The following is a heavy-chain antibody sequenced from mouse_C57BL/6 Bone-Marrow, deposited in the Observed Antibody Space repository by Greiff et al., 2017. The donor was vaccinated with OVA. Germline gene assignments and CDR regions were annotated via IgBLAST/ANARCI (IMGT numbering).Heavy chain of an antibody. Sequence: EVKLVESGGGFVQPKGSLKLSCAASGFSFNTYAMNWVRQAPGKGLEWVACIRSKSNNYATYYADSVKDRFTISRDDSESMLYLQMNNLKTEDTAMYYCVRHEGYGTGFDYWGQGTTLTVSS. V-gene: IGHV10-1*01. CDR1: GFSFNTYA. D-gene: IGHD1-1*01. CDR2: IRSKSNNYAT. CDR3: VRHEGYGTGFDY. J-gene: IGHJ2*01.